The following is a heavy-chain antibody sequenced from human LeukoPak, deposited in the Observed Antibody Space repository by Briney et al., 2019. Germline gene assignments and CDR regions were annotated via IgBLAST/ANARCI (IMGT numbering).Heavy chain of an antibody. D-gene: IGHD3-10*01. J-gene: IGHJ5*01. V-gene: IGHV3-21*06. CDR3: ARDISYIGFDC. Sequence: PGGSLRLSCAASGFTFSDYTINWVRQAPGKGPEWVSSINSPSTNIYYADSLKGRFTLSRDNAKNSVYLQMNSLRAEDTAVYYCARDISYIGFDCWGQGTPVTVSS. CDR1: GFTFSDYT. CDR2: INSPSTNI.